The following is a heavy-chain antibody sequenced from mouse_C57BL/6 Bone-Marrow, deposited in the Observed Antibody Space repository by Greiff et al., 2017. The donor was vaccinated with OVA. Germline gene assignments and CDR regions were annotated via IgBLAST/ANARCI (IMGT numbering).Heavy chain of an antibody. CDR2: IHPNSGST. CDR3: ASFYGSSFYFDY. CDR1: GYTFTSYW. J-gene: IGHJ2*01. Sequence: QVQLQQPGAELVKPGASVKLSCKASGYTFTSYWMHWVKQRPGQGLEWIGMIHPNSGSTNYNEKLKSKATLTVDKSSSTAYMQLSSLTSEDSAVYYCASFYGSSFYFDYWGQGTTLTVSS. V-gene: IGHV1-64*01. D-gene: IGHD1-1*01.